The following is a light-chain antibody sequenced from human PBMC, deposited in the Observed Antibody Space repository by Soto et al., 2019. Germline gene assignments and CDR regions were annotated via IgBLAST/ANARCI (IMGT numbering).Light chain of an antibody. Sequence: DIVMTQSPLSLPVTPGEPASISCRSSQSLLHSNGYNYLDWYLQKPGQSPQLLIYLGSNRASGVPDRFSGSGSGTDVTLKISRVEAEDVGVYYWLRALQTPRTFGQGTKVEIK. CDR3: LRALQTPRT. CDR2: LGS. CDR1: QSLLHSNGYNY. J-gene: IGKJ1*01. V-gene: IGKV2-28*01.